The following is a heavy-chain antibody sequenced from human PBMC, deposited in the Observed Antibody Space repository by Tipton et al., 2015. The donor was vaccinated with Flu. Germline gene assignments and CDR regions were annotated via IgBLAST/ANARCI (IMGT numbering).Heavy chain of an antibody. J-gene: IGHJ2*01. CDR3: SRDRRAWYFDL. CDR1: GGSISSYY. CDR2: IYHSGST. Sequence: TLSLTCTVSGGSISSYYWSWIRQPAGKGLEWIGRIYHSGSTNYNPSLKSRVTISVDTSKNQFSLKLSSVTAADTAVYYCSRDRRAWYFDLWGRGTLVTVSS. V-gene: IGHV4-4*07.